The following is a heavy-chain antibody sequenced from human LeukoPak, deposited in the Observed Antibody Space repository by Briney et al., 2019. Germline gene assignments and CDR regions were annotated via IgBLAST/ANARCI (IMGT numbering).Heavy chain of an antibody. D-gene: IGHD3-22*01. CDR1: GFTFSSYA. CDR2: ISGSGGST. CDR3: AKDVTMIGEGDAFDI. V-gene: IGHV3-23*01. Sequence: GGSLRLSCAASGFTFSSYAMSWVRQAPGKGLEWVSAISGSGGSTYYADSVKGRFTISRDSSKNTLYLQMNSLRAEDTAVYYCAKDVTMIGEGDAFDIWGQGTMVTVSS. J-gene: IGHJ3*02.